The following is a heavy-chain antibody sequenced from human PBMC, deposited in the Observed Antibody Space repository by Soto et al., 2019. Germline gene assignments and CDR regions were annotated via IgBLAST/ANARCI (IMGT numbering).Heavy chain of an antibody. CDR1: GGTFSSYA. CDR2: IIPIFGTA. V-gene: IGHV1-69*12. J-gene: IGHJ5*02. D-gene: IGHD3-16*01. Sequence: QVQLVQSGAEVKKPGSSVKVSCKASGGTFSSYAISWVRQAPGQGLEWMGGIIPIFGTANYAQKFQGRVTITAXXSXSXXYMGLSSLRSEDTAVYYCARAPLKPPFVRYNWFDPWGQGTLVTVSS. CDR3: ARAPLKPPFVRYNWFDP.